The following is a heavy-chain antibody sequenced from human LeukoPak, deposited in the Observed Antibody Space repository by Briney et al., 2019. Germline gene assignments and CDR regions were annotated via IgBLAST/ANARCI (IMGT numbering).Heavy chain of an antibody. J-gene: IGHJ3*02. CDR2: INWNGGST. Sequence: GGSLRLSCAASGLTFDDRGMSWVRQAPGKGLEWVSCINWNGGSTAYADSVKGRFTISRDNAKKSLYLQMNSLRGEDTALYYCAREYAALGFDIWGQGTMVTVSS. CDR1: GLTFDDRG. D-gene: IGHD7-27*01. CDR3: AREYAALGFDI. V-gene: IGHV3-20*04.